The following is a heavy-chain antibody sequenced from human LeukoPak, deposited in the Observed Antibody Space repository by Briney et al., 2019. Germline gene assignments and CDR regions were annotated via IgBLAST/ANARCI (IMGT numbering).Heavy chain of an antibody. CDR3: ARDIGSVRGYSYGTDY. V-gene: IGHV3-21*01. CDR2: ISSSSSYI. D-gene: IGHD5-18*01. CDR1: GFTFSSYS. Sequence: RGSLRLSCAASGFTFSSYSMNWVRQAPGKGLEWVSSISSSSSYIYYADSVKGRFTISRDNAKNSLYLQMNSLRAEDTAVYYCARDIGSVRGYSYGTDYWGQGTLVTVSS. J-gene: IGHJ4*02.